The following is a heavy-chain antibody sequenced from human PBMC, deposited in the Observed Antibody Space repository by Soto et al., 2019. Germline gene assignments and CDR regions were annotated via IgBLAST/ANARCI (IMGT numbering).Heavy chain of an antibody. J-gene: IGHJ6*03. V-gene: IGHV4-34*01. D-gene: IGHD3-10*01. Sequence: SETLSLTCAVYGGSFSGYYWSWIRQPPGKGLEWIGEINHSGSTNYNPSLKSRVTISVDTSKNQFSLKLSSVTAADTAVYYCGRVGRYYYGSGSYYKFYYYYYMDVWGQGTMVTVSS. CDR1: GGSFSGYY. CDR2: INHSGST. CDR3: GRVGRYYYGSGSYYKFYYYYYMDV.